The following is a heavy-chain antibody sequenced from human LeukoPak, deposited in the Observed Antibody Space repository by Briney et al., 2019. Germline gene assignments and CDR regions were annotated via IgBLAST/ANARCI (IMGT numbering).Heavy chain of an antibody. CDR1: GGSISSYY. CDR2: IYYSGST. J-gene: IGHJ4*02. V-gene: IGHV4-59*08. Sequence: PSETLSLTCTVSGGSISSYYWSWIRQPPGKGLEWIGYIYYSGSTNYNPSLKSRVTISVDTSKNQFSLKLSSVTAADTAVYYCARQESNPQDYYDSSGYYGIFDYWGQGTLVTVSS. CDR3: ARQESNPQDYYDSSGYYGIFDY. D-gene: IGHD3-22*01.